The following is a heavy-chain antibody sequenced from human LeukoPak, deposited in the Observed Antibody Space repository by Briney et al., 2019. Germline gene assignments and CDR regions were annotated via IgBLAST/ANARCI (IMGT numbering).Heavy chain of an antibody. CDR3: ARHAGYDSSGYDWFDP. D-gene: IGHD3-22*01. Sequence: SETLSLTCTVSGGSISSYYWSWIRQPPGKGLEWIGYIYYSGSTNYNPSLKSRVTISVDTSKNQFSLNLSSVTASDTAVYYCARHAGYDSSGYDWFDPWGQGTLVTVSS. CDR2: IYYSGST. J-gene: IGHJ5*02. CDR1: GGSISSYY. V-gene: IGHV4-59*08.